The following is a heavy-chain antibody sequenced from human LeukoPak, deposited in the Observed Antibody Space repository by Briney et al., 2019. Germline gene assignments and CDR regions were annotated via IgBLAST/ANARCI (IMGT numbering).Heavy chain of an antibody. CDR2: IIPILGKA. CDR1: GGTFSSYV. V-gene: IGHV1-69*04. J-gene: IGHJ6*02. D-gene: IGHD2-15*01. CDR3: ARDHIVVVVAATRPQAYYYYYGMDV. Sequence: ASVKVSCKASGGTFSSYVISWVRQAPGQGLEWMGRIIPILGKANYAQKFQGRVTITADKSTSTAYMELSSLRSEDTAVYYCARDHIVVVVAATRPQAYYYYYGMDVWGQGTTVTVSS.